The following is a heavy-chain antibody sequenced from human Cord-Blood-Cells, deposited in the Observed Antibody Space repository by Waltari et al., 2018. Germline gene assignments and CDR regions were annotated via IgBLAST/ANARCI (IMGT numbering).Heavy chain of an antibody. D-gene: IGHD3-3*01. J-gene: IGHJ4*02. CDR3: ARHGASWYYDFWSGYSFDY. CDR2: IYPGDSDT. Sequence: EVQLVQSGAEVKKPGESLKISCKGSGYSFTSYWIGWVRQMPGKGLEWMGIIYPGDSDTRYSPSFQGQVTISADKSISTAYLQWSSLKASDTAMYYCARHGASWYYDFWSGYSFDYWGQGTLVTVSS. CDR1: GYSFTSYW. V-gene: IGHV5-51*01.